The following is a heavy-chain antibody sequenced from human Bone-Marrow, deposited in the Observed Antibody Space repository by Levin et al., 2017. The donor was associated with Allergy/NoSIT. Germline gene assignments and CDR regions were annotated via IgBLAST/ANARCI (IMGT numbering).Heavy chain of an antibody. V-gene: IGHV4-59*08. CDR3: ARQLTTVTTGREYFDY. D-gene: IGHD4-17*01. Sequence: SQTLSLTCTVSGGSISSYYWSWIRQPPGKGLEWIGYIYYSGGTNYNPSLKNRVTISVDTSKNQFSLKLSSVTAADTAVYYCARQLTTVTTGREYFDYWGQGTLVTVSS. CDR1: GGSISSYY. J-gene: IGHJ4*02. CDR2: IYYSGGT.